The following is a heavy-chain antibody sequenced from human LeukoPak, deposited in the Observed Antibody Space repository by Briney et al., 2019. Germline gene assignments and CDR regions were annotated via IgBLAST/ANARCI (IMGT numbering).Heavy chain of an antibody. J-gene: IGHJ6*03. CDR2: INPNSGGT. CDR3: ARDPGIEAPWYYYYSMDV. Sequence: ASVKVSCKASGYTFTGYYMHWVRQAPGQGLEWMGWINPNSGGTNYAQKFQGRVTMTRDTSISTAYMELSRLRSDDTAVYYCARDPGIEAPWYYYYSMDVWGKGPRSPSP. D-gene: IGHD6-13*01. CDR1: GYTFTGYY. V-gene: IGHV1-2*02.